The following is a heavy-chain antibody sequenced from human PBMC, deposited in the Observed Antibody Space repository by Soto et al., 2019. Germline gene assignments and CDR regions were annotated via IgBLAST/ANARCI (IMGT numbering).Heavy chain of an antibody. D-gene: IGHD6-13*01. CDR2: IYYSGST. CDR3: ARRRRGVAAAGIDYYYYYSMGV. V-gene: IGHV4-59*08. Sequence: SETLSLTCTVSGGSISSYYWSWIRQPPGKGLEWIGYIYYSGSTNYNPSLKRRVTIPVDTSKNQFALRRSAGTAADTAVYYCARRRRGVAAAGIDYYYYYSMGVWGKGTTVTVSS. CDR1: GGSISSYY. J-gene: IGHJ6*03.